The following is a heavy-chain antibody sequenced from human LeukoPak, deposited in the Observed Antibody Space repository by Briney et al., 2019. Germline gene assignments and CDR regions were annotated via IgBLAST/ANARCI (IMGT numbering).Heavy chain of an antibody. D-gene: IGHD2-15*01. J-gene: IGHJ5*02. Sequence: GESLKISCKGSGYSFTSYWIGWVRQMPGKGLEWMGIIYPGDSDTRYSPSFQGQVTISADKSISTAYLQWSSLKASDTAMYYCARGGYCSGGSCYLTHWFDPWGQGTLVTVSS. V-gene: IGHV5-51*01. CDR3: ARGGYCSGGSCYLTHWFDP. CDR2: IYPGDSDT. CDR1: GYSFTSYW.